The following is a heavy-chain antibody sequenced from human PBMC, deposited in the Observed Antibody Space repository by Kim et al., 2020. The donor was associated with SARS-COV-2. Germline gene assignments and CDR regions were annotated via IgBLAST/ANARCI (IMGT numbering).Heavy chain of an antibody. Sequence: GGSLRLSCSASGFTFSSYSMTWVRQAPGKGLEWVSSIRSSNSYIYYADSVKGRFTISRDNARNSLFLHMNSLRAEDTAVYYCARDLVRRGGLDVWGQGTTVTVFS. J-gene: IGHJ6*02. V-gene: IGHV3-21*01. CDR1: GFTFSSYS. D-gene: IGHD6-13*01. CDR3: ARDLVRRGGLDV. CDR2: IRSSNSYI.